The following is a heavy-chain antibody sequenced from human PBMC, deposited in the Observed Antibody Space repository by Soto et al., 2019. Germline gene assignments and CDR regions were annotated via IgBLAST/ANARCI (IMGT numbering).Heavy chain of an antibody. Sequence: GGSLRLSCAASGFTFSSYAMSWVRQAPGKGLEWVSAISGSGGSTYYADSVKGRFTISRDNAKNSLYLQMNSLRDEDTAVYYCARDLQDAFDIWGQGTMVTVSS. CDR3: ARDLQDAFDI. CDR1: GFTFSSYA. V-gene: IGHV3-23*01. CDR2: ISGSGGST. J-gene: IGHJ3*02.